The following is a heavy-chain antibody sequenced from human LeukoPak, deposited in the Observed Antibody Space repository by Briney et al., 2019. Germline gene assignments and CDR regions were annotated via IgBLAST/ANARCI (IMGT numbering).Heavy chain of an antibody. CDR3: AREIWSGYLGVGH. Sequence: ASVKVSCKASGYTFTGYYMHWVRQAPGQGLEWMGWINPNSGGTNYAQKFQGRVTMTRDTSISTAYMELSRLRSDDTAVYYCAREIWSGYLGVGHWGQGTLVTVSS. J-gene: IGHJ4*02. D-gene: IGHD3-3*01. V-gene: IGHV1-2*02. CDR1: GYTFTGYY. CDR2: INPNSGGT.